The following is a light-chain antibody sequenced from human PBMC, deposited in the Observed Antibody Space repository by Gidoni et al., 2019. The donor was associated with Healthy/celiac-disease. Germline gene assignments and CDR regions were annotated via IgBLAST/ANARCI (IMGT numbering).Light chain of an antibody. CDR3: MQGTHWRWT. CDR1: QSLVYSDGNTY. J-gene: IGKJ1*01. CDR2: KVS. Sequence: DVVMTQSPLSLPVTLGQPASISCRSSQSLVYSDGNTYLNWFQQRPGHSPRRLISKVSNRDSGVPDRFSGSGSGTDFTLKISRVEAEDVGVYYCMQGTHWRWTFGQGTKVEIK. V-gene: IGKV2-30*01.